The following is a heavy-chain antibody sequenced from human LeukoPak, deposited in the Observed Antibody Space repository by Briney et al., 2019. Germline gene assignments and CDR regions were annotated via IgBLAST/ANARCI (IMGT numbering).Heavy chain of an antibody. CDR3: ARLMFIAVGNWYFDL. D-gene: IGHD2-15*01. J-gene: IGHJ2*01. CDR1: GFTFRNFG. V-gene: IGHV3-21*01. Sequence: GGSLRLSCAASGFTFRNFGFIWVRQAPGKGLEWISSISSGSFIYYADAVKARFTISRDNTRDSLSLQMNSLRADDTAVYYCARLMFIAVGNWYFDLWGRGTLVTVSS. CDR2: ISSGSFI.